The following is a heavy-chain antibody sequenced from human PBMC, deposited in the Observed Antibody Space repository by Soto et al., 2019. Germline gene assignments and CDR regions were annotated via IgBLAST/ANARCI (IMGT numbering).Heavy chain of an antibody. CDR1: GFIFSGSA. CDR2: IRSKGNNYAT. Sequence: GGSLRHSCAASGFIFSGSAIHWVRQASGKGLEWVARIRSKGNNYATAYAASVKGRFTISRDDSKKTAYLQLNSLKAEDTAINYCARIYSDALDIWGQGTTVTVSS. D-gene: IGHD1-26*01. CDR3: ARIYSDALDI. J-gene: IGHJ6*02. V-gene: IGHV3-73*01.